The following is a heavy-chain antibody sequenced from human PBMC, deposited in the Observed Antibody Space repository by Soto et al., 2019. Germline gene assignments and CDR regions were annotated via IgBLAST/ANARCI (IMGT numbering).Heavy chain of an antibody. Sequence: GGSLRLSCAPSGFTFSTYGMHWVCQAQGTGLEWVAVIWYDGSNQYYADSVKGRFTISRDNSKNMLYLQMNSLRAEDTAVYYCARGLGAFNYGSAYFDYWGQGTPVTVSS. J-gene: IGHJ4*02. CDR3: ARGLGAFNYGSAYFDY. V-gene: IGHV3-33*01. CDR2: IWYDGSNQ. D-gene: IGHD3-10*01. CDR1: GFTFSTYG.